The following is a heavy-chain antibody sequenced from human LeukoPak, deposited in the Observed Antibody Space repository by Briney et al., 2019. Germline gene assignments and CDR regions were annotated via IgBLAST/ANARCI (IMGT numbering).Heavy chain of an antibody. CDR1: GFAFSSYA. J-gene: IGHJ6*02. V-gene: IGHV3-23*01. Sequence: GGSLRLSCAASGFAFSSYAMSWVRQAPGKGLEWVSALSGSGASTYYVASVKGRFTISRDNSKNTLYLQMNSLRAEDTAVYYCATVYSSSPLRPMDVWGQGTTVTVSS. D-gene: IGHD2-2*01. CDR2: LSGSGAST. CDR3: ATVYSSSPLRPMDV.